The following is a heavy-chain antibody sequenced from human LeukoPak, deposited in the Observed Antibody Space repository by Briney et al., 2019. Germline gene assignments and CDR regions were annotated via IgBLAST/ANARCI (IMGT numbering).Heavy chain of an antibody. Sequence: ASVKVSCKASGYSFTGYYIHWVRQAPGQGLEWMGWINPNSGGTNYAQKFQARVTMTRDTSISTAYMELSRLRSDDTAVYYCARDTARITIFGVAKYMDVWGKGTTVTVSS. D-gene: IGHD3-3*01. CDR1: GYSFTGYY. CDR3: ARDTARITIFGVAKYMDV. V-gene: IGHV1-2*02. J-gene: IGHJ6*03. CDR2: INPNSGGT.